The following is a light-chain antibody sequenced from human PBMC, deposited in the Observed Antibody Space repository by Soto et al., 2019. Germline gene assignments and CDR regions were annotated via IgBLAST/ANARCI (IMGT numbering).Light chain of an antibody. Sequence: QSVLTQPASVSGSPGQSIAISCTGTSSDVGAFNYVSWYQQHPGKAPKFMIFDVSSRPSGVSDRFSGSKSGNTASLTISGLQTEDEADYYCALYTTRSTYVFGTGTKVTVL. CDR2: DVS. V-gene: IGLV2-14*03. CDR3: ALYTTRSTYV. CDR1: SSDVGAFNY. J-gene: IGLJ1*01.